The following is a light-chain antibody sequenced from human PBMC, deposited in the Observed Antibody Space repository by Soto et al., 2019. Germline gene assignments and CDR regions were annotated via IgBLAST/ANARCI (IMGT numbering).Light chain of an antibody. J-gene: IGKJ5*01. CDR1: QSFSSD. CDR3: QQYNNWPFS. CDR2: YSS. Sequence: EIGMTQSPASLSMCPGERANLXCRASQSFSSDFDWSQHTAGKAPRPLIYYSSNRAHVSPARFSATGSETDFTRTISGLQSGDSAVYFGQQYNNWPFSFGQGTRLEIK. V-gene: IGKV3D-15*01.